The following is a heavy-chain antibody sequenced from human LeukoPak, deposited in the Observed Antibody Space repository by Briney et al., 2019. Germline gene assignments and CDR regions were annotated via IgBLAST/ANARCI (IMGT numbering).Heavy chain of an antibody. CDR1: GFTVSGNY. J-gene: IGHJ4*02. CDR3: AKDFRIGYSAHFDY. Sequence: GGSLRLSCAASGFTVSGNYMSWVRQAPGKGLEWVSIIYSGGSTYYADSVKGRFTISRDNSKNTLYLQMNSLRAEDTAVYYCAKDFRIGYSAHFDYWGQGALVTVSS. CDR2: IYSGGST. D-gene: IGHD2-21*01. V-gene: IGHV3-53*01.